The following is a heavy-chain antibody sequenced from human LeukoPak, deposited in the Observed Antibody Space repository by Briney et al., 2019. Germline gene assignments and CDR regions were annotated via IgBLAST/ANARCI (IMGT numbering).Heavy chain of an antibody. CDR2: IIPIFGTA. Sequence: SVKVSCKASGGTFSGYAISWVRQAPGQGLEWMGGIIPIFGTANYAQKFQGRVTITADESTSTAYMELSSLRSEDTAVYYCAREMTFDCSGGSCYTDDYWGQGTLVTVSS. CDR3: AREMTFDCSGGSCYTDDY. V-gene: IGHV1-69*13. J-gene: IGHJ4*02. D-gene: IGHD2-15*01. CDR1: GGTFSGYA.